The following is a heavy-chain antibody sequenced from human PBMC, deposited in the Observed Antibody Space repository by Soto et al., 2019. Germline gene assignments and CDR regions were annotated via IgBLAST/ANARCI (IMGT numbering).Heavy chain of an antibody. CDR1: GGSFSGYY. CDR2: INHSGST. CDR3: ARESYSFGRAFDI. Sequence: SETLSLTCAVYGGSFSGYYWSWIRQPPGKGLEWIGEINHSGSTNYNPSLKSRLTISVDTSKNQFSLQLTSVIAADTALYYCARESYSFGRAFDIWGHGTLVTVSS. V-gene: IGHV4-34*01. D-gene: IGHD5-18*01. J-gene: IGHJ4*01.